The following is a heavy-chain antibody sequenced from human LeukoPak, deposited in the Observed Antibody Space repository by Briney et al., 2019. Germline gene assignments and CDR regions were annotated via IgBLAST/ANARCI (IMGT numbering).Heavy chain of an antibody. D-gene: IGHD3-16*02. CDR3: AREGRENIAIGVD. V-gene: IGHV4-38-2*02. CDR2: VSHSGSP. CDR1: GYSISNGYY. J-gene: IGHJ4*02. Sequence: SETLSLTCTVSGYSISNGYYWGWFRQTPGRGLEWIASVSHSGSPYNNPSLKSRVTISEDLSKNLYSLTLRSVTAADAAVYYCAREGRENIAIGVDWGQGVLVTVSS.